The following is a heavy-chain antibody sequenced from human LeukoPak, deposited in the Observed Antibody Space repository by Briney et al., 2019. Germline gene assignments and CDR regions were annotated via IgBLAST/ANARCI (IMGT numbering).Heavy chain of an antibody. Sequence: KPSENLSLTCTVSGGSISSYYWSWIRQPPGKGLEWIGYIYYSGSTNYNPSLKSRVTISVDTSKNQFSLKLSSVTAADTAVYYCARQRAVADPPAWFDPWGQGTLVTVSS. D-gene: IGHD6-19*01. V-gene: IGHV4-59*08. CDR3: ARQRAVADPPAWFDP. CDR1: GGSISSYY. CDR2: IYYSGST. J-gene: IGHJ5*02.